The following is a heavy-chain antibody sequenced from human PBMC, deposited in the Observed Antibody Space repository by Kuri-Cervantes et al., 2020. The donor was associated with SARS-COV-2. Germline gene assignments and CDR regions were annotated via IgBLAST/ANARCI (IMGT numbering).Heavy chain of an antibody. CDR3: ARRRIAVADWYFDP. D-gene: IGHD6-19*01. J-gene: IGHJ2*01. V-gene: IGHV4-34*01. Sequence: SCPLYGGSFSGYYWSWIRQPPRKGLEWIGEINHSGSTNYNPSLKSRVTISVDTSKNQFSLKLSSVTAADTAVYYCARRRIAVADWYFDPWGRGTLVTVSS. CDR2: INHSGST. CDR1: GGSFSGYY.